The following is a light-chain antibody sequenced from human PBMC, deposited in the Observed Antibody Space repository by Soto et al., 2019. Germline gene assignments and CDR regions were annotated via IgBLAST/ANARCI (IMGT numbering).Light chain of an antibody. CDR2: GVS. CDR1: QSVSSN. V-gene: IGKV3-15*01. CDR3: QQYNNWPRT. J-gene: IGKJ1*01. Sequence: EIVMTQSPATLSVSPGERATLSCRASQSVSSNVAWYQQKPGQVPMLLIYGVSTKATGIPARFSGSRSCTDFTLTTSSLQTEDFPVYYCQQYNNWPRTFGQATKVDIK.